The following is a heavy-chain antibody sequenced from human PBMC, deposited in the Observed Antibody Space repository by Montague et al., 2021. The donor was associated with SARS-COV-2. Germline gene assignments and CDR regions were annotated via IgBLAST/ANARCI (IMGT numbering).Heavy chain of an antibody. CDR1: GFTFSSYA. CDR2: ISYDGSNK. CDR3: ARDRSWLILGELDY. Sequence: SLSLSCAASGFTFSSYAMHWVRQAPGKGLEWVAVISYDGSNKYYADSVKGRFTISRDNSKNTLYLQMNSLRAEDTAVYYCARDRSWLILGELDYWGQGTLVTVSS. D-gene: IGHD6-19*01. J-gene: IGHJ4*02. V-gene: IGHV3-30-3*01.